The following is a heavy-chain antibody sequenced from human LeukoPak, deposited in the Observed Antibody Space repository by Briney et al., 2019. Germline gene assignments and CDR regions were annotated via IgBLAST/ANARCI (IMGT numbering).Heavy chain of an antibody. J-gene: IGHJ3*02. V-gene: IGHV3-21*01. CDR1: GFTFSSYS. CDR2: ISSSSSYI. Sequence: KPGGSLRLSCAASGFTFSSYSMNWVRQAPGKGLEWVSSISSSSSYIYYADSVKGRFTISRDNAKNSLYLQMNSLRAEDTAVYYCARDSLRARAFDIWGQGTMVTVSS. CDR3: ARDSLRARAFDI.